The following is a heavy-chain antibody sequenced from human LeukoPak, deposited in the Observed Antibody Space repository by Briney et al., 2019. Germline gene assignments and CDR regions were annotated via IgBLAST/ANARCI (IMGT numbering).Heavy chain of an antibody. V-gene: IGHV4-59*01. CDR1: GGSFSSYY. Sequence: PSETLSLTCAVYGGSFSSYYWGWIRQPPGKGLEWIGYIYYSGSTNYNPSLKSRVTMSLDTSKNQFSLRLSSVTAADTAVYYCARVSDFWSGDYTGQEDYYYMDVWGKGTTVIVSS. J-gene: IGHJ6*03. CDR3: ARVSDFWSGDYTGQEDYYYMDV. CDR2: IYYSGST. D-gene: IGHD3-3*01.